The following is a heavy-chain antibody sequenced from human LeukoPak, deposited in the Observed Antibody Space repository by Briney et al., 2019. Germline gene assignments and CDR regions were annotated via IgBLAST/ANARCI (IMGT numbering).Heavy chain of an antibody. CDR3: ARAYEDEGYYYYYYGTDV. J-gene: IGHJ6*02. Sequence: SETLSLTCIVAGGSVSSSSQYWGWIRQPPGRGLEWIGSIYYRGSTYYNPSLKSRVTISVDTSKSQFSLRLSSVTAADTAVYYCARAYEDEGYYYYYYGTDVWGQGTTVTVSS. CDR2: IYYRGST. CDR1: GGSVSSSSQY. V-gene: IGHV4-39*01. D-gene: IGHD3-22*01.